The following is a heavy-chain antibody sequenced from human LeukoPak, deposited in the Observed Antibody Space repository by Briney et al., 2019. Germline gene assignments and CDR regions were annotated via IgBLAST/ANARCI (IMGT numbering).Heavy chain of an antibody. Sequence: GGSLRLSCAASGFTVSSNYMSWVRQAPGKGLEWVSVIYSGGSTYYANSVKGRFTISRDNSKNTLYLQMNSLRAEDTAVYYCARDAGAADFDYWGQGTLVTVSS. CDR1: GFTVSSNY. CDR3: ARDAGAADFDY. CDR2: IYSGGST. V-gene: IGHV3-53*01. D-gene: IGHD6-13*01. J-gene: IGHJ4*02.